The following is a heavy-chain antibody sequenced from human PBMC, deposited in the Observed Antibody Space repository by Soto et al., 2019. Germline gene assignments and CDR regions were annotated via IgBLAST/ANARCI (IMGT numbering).Heavy chain of an antibody. Sequence: GGSLRLSCAASGFTFSSYGMHWVRQAPGKGLEWVAVIWYDGSNKYYADSVKGRFTISRDNSKNTLYLQMNSLRAEDTAVYYCARDGSRGYSSGWPTGYWGQGTLVTVSS. V-gene: IGHV3-33*01. J-gene: IGHJ4*02. CDR3: ARDGSRGYSSGWPTGY. D-gene: IGHD6-19*01. CDR1: GFTFSSYG. CDR2: IWYDGSNK.